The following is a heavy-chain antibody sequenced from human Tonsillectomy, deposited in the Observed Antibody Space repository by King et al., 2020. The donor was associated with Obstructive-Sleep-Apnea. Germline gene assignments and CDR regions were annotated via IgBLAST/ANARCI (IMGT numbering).Heavy chain of an antibody. CDR3: ARDSLSIATFDY. J-gene: IGHJ4*02. V-gene: IGHV4-39*07. D-gene: IGHD6-6*01. CDR1: VGSISSSSYY. Sequence: LQLQESGPGLVKPSETLSLTCTVSVGSISSSSYYWGWIRQPPGKGLEWIGSIYYSASTSYNPPLKSRVTISVVTSKNQFSLTLSSVTAADTAVYYCARDSLSIATFDYWGQGTLVTVSS. CDR2: IYYSAST.